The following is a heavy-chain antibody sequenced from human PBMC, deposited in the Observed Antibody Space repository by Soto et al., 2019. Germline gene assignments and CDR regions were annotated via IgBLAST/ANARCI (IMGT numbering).Heavy chain of an antibody. CDR3: ARDQISGDYGDQFGY. CDR1: GFTFSSHG. D-gene: IGHD4-17*01. CDR2: ISYDGSDE. V-gene: IGHV3-30*03. Sequence: QVQLVESGGGVVQPGRSLRLACAASGFTFSSHGMHWVRQAPGKGLEWVAVISYDGSDESYADSVKGRCTIYRDNSKNTLYLQMNSLRPEDTAVYYCARDQISGDYGDQFGYWGQGTLVTVSS. J-gene: IGHJ4*02.